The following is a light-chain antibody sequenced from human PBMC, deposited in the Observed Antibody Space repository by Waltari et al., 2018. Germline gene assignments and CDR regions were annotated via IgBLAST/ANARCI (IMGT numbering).Light chain of an antibody. J-gene: IGKJ1*01. Sequence: EIVLTQSPDTLSVSPGEGATLSCRANQTVRISQLAWYQQKPGQAPRLLIYGASTRASGIPGRFRGSGSGTAFTLTISRLEPEDVAVYYCQQYTNVLPWTFDQGP. CDR3: QQYTNVLPWT. CDR2: GAS. CDR1: QTVRISQ. V-gene: IGKV3-20*01.